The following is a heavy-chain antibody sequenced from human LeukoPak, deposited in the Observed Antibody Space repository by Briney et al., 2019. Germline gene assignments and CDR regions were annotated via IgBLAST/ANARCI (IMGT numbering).Heavy chain of an antibody. CDR1: GFTFSSYG. CDR3: VRNNWNSVYYGMDV. V-gene: IGHV3-74*01. CDR2: VNSDGSDT. D-gene: IGHD1-7*01. J-gene: IGHJ6*02. Sequence: GGSLRLSCAASGFTFSSYGMHWVRQAPGKGLVWVSRVNSDGSDTAYADSVKGRFTISRDNVNNILHLQMNSLRAEDTAVYYCVRNNWNSVYYGMDVWGQGTTVTVSS.